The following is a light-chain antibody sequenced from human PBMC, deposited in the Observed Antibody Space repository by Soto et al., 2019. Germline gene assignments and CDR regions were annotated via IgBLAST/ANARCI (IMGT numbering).Light chain of an antibody. J-gene: IGKJ1*01. V-gene: IGKV3-20*01. CDR2: AAS. Sequence: EIVLTQSPGTLSLSPGEGATLSCRPSQSVSGSYLAWYQQKPGQAPRLLIYAASRRATGIPDRFSGSGSGTDFTLTISSLGPEDFAVYYCQPYGNSPWTFGQGTKVEIK. CDR1: QSVSGSY. CDR3: QPYGNSPWT.